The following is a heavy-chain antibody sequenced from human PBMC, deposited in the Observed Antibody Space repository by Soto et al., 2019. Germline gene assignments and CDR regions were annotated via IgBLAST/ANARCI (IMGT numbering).Heavy chain of an antibody. CDR2: ISSSSSYI. Sequence: EVQLVESGGGLVKPGGSLRLSCAASGFTFSSYSMNWVRQAPGKGLEWVSSISSSSSYIYYADSVNGRFTISRDNAKNSRYQQMNRLRAEDTAVYYCARGLRPIKYSSSWSDWYFDLWGRGTLVTVSS. V-gene: IGHV3-21*01. CDR1: GFTFSSYS. J-gene: IGHJ2*01. D-gene: IGHD6-13*01. CDR3: ARGLRPIKYSSSWSDWYFDL.